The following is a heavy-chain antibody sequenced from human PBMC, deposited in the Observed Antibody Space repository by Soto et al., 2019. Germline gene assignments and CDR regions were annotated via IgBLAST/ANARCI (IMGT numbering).Heavy chain of an antibody. D-gene: IGHD3-10*01. V-gene: IGHV1-8*01. J-gene: IGHJ4*02. Sequence: ASVKVSCKASGYTFTSYDINWVRQATGQGLEWMGWMNPNSGNTGYAQKFQGRVTMTRNTSISTAYMELSSLRSEDTAVYYCVQSGVWFGEYYFDYWGQGTLVTVSS. CDR1: GYTFTSYD. CDR3: VQSGVWFGEYYFDY. CDR2: MNPNSGNT.